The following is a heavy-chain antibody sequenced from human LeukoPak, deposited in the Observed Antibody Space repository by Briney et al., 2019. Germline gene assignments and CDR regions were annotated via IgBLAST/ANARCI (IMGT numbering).Heavy chain of an antibody. V-gene: IGHV3-7*02. CDR3: ARGPLHTFGVDA. Sequence: PGGSLRLSCAASGFTFSNYWMSWVRQAPGKGLEWVANIKQDGSEKYYVDSVKGRFTISRDNAKNSLYLQMNSLRAEDTALYYCARGPLHTFGVDAWGHGTTVTVSS. J-gene: IGHJ6*02. CDR1: GFTFSNYW. CDR2: IKQDGSEK.